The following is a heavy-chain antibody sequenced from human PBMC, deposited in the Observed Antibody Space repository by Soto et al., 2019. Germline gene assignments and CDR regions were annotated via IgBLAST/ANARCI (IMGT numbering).Heavy chain of an antibody. CDR3: ARSGGGYCSSTSCYSDKFHYYYGMDV. Sequence: SETLSLTCTVSGGSISSGGYYWSWIRQHPGKGLEWIGYIYYSGSTYYNPSLKSRVTISVDTSKNQFSLKLSSVTAADTAVYYCARSGGGYCSSTSCYSDKFHYYYGMDVWGQGTTVTVSS. CDR2: IYYSGST. D-gene: IGHD2-2*01. V-gene: IGHV4-31*03. J-gene: IGHJ6*02. CDR1: GGSISSGGYY.